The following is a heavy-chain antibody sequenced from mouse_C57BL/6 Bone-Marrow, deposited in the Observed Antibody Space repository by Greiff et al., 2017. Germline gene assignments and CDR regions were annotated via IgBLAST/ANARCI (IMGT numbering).Heavy chain of an antibody. CDR3: TRHTMITAWFAY. J-gene: IGHJ3*01. CDR1: GFTFSSYG. D-gene: IGHD2-4*01. Sequence: EVQLQESGGDLVKPGGSLKLSCAASGFTFSSYGMSWVRQTPDKRLGWVATISSGGSYTYYPDSVKGRFTISRDNATNTLYLQMSSLKSEDTAMYYCTRHTMITAWFAYWGQGTLVTVSA. V-gene: IGHV5-6*01. CDR2: ISSGGSYT.